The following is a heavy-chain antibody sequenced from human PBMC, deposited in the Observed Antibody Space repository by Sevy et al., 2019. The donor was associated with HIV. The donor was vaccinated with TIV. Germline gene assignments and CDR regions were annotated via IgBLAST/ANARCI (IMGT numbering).Heavy chain of an antibody. Sequence: GGSLRLSCGASGFTFSNSWMTWVRQAPGKGLEWVGRIKSKSEGGTTDNGETVKGRFTIPRDESKNTLYLQMKSLKSNDTAVYYCTNNRAYCIDGVCEESFDTWGQGTLVTVSS. CDR2: IKSKSEGGTT. CDR1: GFTFSNSW. D-gene: IGHD2-8*01. J-gene: IGHJ4*02. CDR3: TNNRAYCIDGVCEESFDT. V-gene: IGHV3-15*01.